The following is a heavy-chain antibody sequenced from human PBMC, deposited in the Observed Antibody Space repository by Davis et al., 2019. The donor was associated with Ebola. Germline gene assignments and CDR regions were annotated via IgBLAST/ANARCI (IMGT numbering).Heavy chain of an antibody. V-gene: IGHV1-18*04. CDR3: ARAQFPTTSDH. CDR2: INPHNGNT. Sequence: ASVKVSCKASGYTFTNYGITWVRQAPGQGLEWMGWINPHNGNTNYAQNVQGRVTMTTDTSPTTAYMEVGSLRSDDTAVYYCARAQFPTTSDHWGQGTLVTVSS. D-gene: IGHD1-1*01. CDR1: GYTFTNYG. J-gene: IGHJ4*02.